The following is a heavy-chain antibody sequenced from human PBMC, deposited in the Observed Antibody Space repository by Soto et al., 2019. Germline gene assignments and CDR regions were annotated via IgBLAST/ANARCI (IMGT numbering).Heavy chain of an antibody. Sequence: QLQLQESGPGLVKPSETLSLTCTVSGVSVGSSSYYWAWIRQPPGRGLEWIGHIYSSGNTSYSPSLKSRLSISVDTSKNQFSLRLSSVTAADTAVYYCARLLEGFGVQKYFFDDWGQGTLVTVSS. D-gene: IGHD2-15*01. CDR1: GVSVGSSSYY. CDR3: ARLLEGFGVQKYFFDD. J-gene: IGHJ4*02. CDR2: IYSSGNT. V-gene: IGHV4-39*01.